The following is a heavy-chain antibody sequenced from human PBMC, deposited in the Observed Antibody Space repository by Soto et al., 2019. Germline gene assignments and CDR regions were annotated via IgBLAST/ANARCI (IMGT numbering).Heavy chain of an antibody. CDR1: GFTFSSYG. J-gene: IGHJ3*02. CDR2: IWYDGSNK. Sequence: QVQLVESGGGVVQPGRSLRLSCAASGFTFSSYGMHWVRQAPGKGLEWVAVIWYDGSNKYYADSVKGRFTISRDNSKNTLYLQMNGLRAEDTAVYYCARDRWGDAFDIWGQGTMVTVSS. V-gene: IGHV3-33*01. CDR3: ARDRWGDAFDI. D-gene: IGHD1-26*01.